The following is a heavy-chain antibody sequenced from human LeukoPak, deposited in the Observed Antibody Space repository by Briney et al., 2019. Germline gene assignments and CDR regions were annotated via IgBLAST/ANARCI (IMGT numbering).Heavy chain of an antibody. J-gene: IGHJ4*02. Sequence: GGSLRLSCAASGFTVSSNYMSWVRQAPGKGLEWVSVIYSGGTTFYADSVRDRFTISRDSSKNMLYLQMNSLRAEDTAVYYCARDELGWTYFDYWGQGTLVTVSS. CDR2: IYSGGTT. CDR3: ARDELGWTYFDY. CDR1: GFTVSSNY. D-gene: IGHD7-27*01. V-gene: IGHV3-66*01.